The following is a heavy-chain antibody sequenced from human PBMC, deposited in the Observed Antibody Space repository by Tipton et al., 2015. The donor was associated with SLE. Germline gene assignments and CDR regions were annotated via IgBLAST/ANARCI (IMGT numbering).Heavy chain of an antibody. CDR2: IYYSGSI. Sequence: TLSLTCTVSGGSISSLYWGWSRQPPGKGLEWVGSIYYSGSIYYNPSLKSRVTISVDTSKNQFSLKLSSVTAADTAVYYCARRRIPVIAVAGPNDAFDIWGQGTMVTVSS. CDR1: GGSISSLY. CDR3: ARRRIPVIAVAGPNDAFDI. D-gene: IGHD6-19*01. J-gene: IGHJ3*02. V-gene: IGHV4-39*01.